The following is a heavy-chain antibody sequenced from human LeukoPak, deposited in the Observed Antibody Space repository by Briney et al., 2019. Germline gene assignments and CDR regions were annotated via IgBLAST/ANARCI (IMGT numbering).Heavy chain of an antibody. J-gene: IGHJ4*02. Sequence: GGSLRLSCAPSVFTVSSNYMRWVPQAPGKGLEWVSVIYSGGNTYYADSVNGRFTISRDNSKNTLYLQMNSLRAEDTAVYYCARYSSSWWFDYWGQGTLVTVSS. CDR2: IYSGGNT. CDR3: ARYSSSWWFDY. V-gene: IGHV3-66*01. CDR1: VFTVSSNY. D-gene: IGHD6-13*01.